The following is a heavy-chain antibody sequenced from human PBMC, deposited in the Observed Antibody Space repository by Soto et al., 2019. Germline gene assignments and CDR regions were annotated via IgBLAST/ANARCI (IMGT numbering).Heavy chain of an antibody. CDR1: GGSISSGGYY. Sequence: PSETLSLTCTVSGGSISSGGYYWSWIRQHPGKGLEWIGYIYYSGSTYYNPSLKSRVTISVDTSKNQLSLKLSSVTAADTAVYYCAREGSGYYGSGSYHLDYWGQGTLVTVSS. CDR2: IYYSGST. J-gene: IGHJ4*02. D-gene: IGHD3-10*01. V-gene: IGHV4-31*03. CDR3: AREGSGYYGSGSYHLDY.